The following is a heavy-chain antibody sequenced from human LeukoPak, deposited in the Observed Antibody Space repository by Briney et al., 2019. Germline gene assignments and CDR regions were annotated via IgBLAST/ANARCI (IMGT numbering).Heavy chain of an antibody. Sequence: PGGSLRLSCAASGFTFSSYGMHWVRQAPGKGLEWVAFIRYDGSNKYYADSAKGRFTISRDNAKKSLYLQMNSLRVEDTGVYYCASWGEGALDNWGQGTLVTVSS. CDR2: IRYDGSNK. J-gene: IGHJ4*02. CDR1: GFTFSSYG. D-gene: IGHD1-26*01. CDR3: ASWGEGALDN. V-gene: IGHV3-30*02.